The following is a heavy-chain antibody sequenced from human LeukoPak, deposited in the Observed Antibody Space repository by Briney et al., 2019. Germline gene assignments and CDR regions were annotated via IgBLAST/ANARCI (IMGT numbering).Heavy chain of an antibody. CDR1: GSSVNSGGYY. V-gene: IGHV4-61*08. D-gene: IGHD4-23*01. J-gene: IGHJ5*02. Sequence: SETLSLTCTVSGSSVNSGGYYWSWIRQPPGKGLEWIGYIYYSGSTNYNPSLKSRVTISADTSKNQFSLKVSSVTAADTAVYYCARDRSDGGRSNWFDPWGQGTLVTVSS. CDR2: IYYSGST. CDR3: ARDRSDGGRSNWFDP.